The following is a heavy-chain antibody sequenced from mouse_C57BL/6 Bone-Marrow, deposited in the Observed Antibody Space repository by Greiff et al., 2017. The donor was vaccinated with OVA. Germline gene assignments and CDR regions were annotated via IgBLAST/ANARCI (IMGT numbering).Heavy chain of an antibody. CDR1: GYTFTSYW. V-gene: IGHV1-64*01. D-gene: IGHD3-1*01. Sequence: VKLQQPGAELVKPGASVKLSCKASGYTFTSYWMHWVKQRPGQGLEWIGMIHPNSGSTNYNEKFKSKATLTVDKSSSTAYMQLSSLTSEDSAVYYCARAGLYAMDYWGQGTSVTVSS. CDR2: IHPNSGST. J-gene: IGHJ4*01. CDR3: ARAGLYAMDY.